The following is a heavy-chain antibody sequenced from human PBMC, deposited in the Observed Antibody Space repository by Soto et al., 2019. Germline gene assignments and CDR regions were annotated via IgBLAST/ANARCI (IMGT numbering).Heavy chain of an antibody. CDR2: IYYSGST. J-gene: IGHJ4*02. D-gene: IGHD4-4*01. Sequence: SETLSLTCTVSGGSISSYYWSWIRQPPGKGLEWIGYIYYSGSTNYNPSLKSRVTISVDASKNQFSLKLSSVTAADAAVYYCARDGPTEYYFDYWGQGTLVTVSS. V-gene: IGHV4-59*01. CDR1: GGSISSYY. CDR3: ARDGPTEYYFDY.